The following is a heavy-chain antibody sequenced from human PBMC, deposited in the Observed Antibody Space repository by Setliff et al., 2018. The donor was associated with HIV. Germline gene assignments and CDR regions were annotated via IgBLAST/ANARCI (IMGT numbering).Heavy chain of an antibody. D-gene: IGHD3-22*01. V-gene: IGHV3-21*04. CDR2: ISSSTAAI. CDR1: GFNFRTYS. Sequence: GSLRLSCAASGFNFRTYSMNWVRQAPGKGLEWVASISSSTAAIDYADSVKGRFAISRDNTGNSLYLQMNSLRVEDTAMYYCAKVFRSSTMLLVGFDYWGLGKLVTVSS. J-gene: IGHJ4*02. CDR3: AKVFRSSTMLLVGFDY.